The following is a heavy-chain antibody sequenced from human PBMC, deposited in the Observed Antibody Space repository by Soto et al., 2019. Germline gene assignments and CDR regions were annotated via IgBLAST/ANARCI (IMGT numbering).Heavy chain of an antibody. Sequence: GGSLRLSCAASGFTFSSYAMHWVRQAPGKGLEWVAVISYDGSNKYYADSVKGRFTISRDNSKNTLYLQMNSLRAEDTAVYYCARDPPIVVVVAATPDNGMDVWGQGTTVTVSS. CDR2: ISYDGSNK. CDR3: ARDPPIVVVVAATPDNGMDV. V-gene: IGHV3-30-3*01. CDR1: GFTFSSYA. J-gene: IGHJ6*02. D-gene: IGHD2-15*01.